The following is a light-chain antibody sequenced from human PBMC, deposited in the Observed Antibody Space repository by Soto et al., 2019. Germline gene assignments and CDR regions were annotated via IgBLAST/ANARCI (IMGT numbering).Light chain of an antibody. J-gene: IGKJ1*01. CDR2: GAS. CDR3: QQYMSSVT. Sequence: PGQRATLSCRASQSVDSTFFAWYQKKPGQAPRLLIYGASKRDTGVPDRFSGSGSGTDFPLTISRLEPEDLAVYYCQQYMSSVTFGQGTKVEI. CDR1: QSVDSTF. V-gene: IGKV3-20*01.